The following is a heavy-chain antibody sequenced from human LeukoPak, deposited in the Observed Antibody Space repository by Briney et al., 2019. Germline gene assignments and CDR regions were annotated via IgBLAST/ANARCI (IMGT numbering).Heavy chain of an antibody. Sequence: EASVKVSCKASGYTFTSYYMHWVRQVPGQGLEWMGWINPNRGGTNYAQKFQGRVTMTRDTSISTAYMELSRLRSDDTAVYYCARAGITMVRGVMGLGYWGQGTLVTVSS. CDR2: INPNRGGT. CDR3: ARAGITMVRGVMGLGY. CDR1: GYTFTSYY. V-gene: IGHV1-2*02. D-gene: IGHD3-10*01. J-gene: IGHJ4*02.